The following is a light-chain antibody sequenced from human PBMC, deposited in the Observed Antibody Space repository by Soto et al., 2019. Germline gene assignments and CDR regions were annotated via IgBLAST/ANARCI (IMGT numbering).Light chain of an antibody. CDR3: AAWDDSLRSHYV. Sequence: QSVLTQPPSASGTPGQRVTISCSGSSSNIGSNYVYWYQQLPGTAPKLLIYRNNQRPSGVPDRLSGAKSGTSASLAISVLRGEDEAEYYCAAWDDSLRSHYVFGTGTKLTVL. CDR1: SSNIGSNY. CDR2: RNN. J-gene: IGLJ1*01. V-gene: IGLV1-47*01.